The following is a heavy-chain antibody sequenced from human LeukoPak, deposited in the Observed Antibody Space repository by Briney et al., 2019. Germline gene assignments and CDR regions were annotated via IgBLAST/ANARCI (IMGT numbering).Heavy chain of an antibody. CDR2: LASDENNR. D-gene: IGHD3-16*01. CDR1: GLTISDSW. Sequence: GWSLRLSCAASGLTISDSWIHWVRQVPGKGLMWVSRLASDENNRIYADSVKGRFTISRDNAKNTLFLQMNSLRVEDTGFYYCARDAGWGRLDSWGQGALVTVSS. J-gene: IGHJ4*02. V-gene: IGHV3-74*01. CDR3: ARDAGWGRLDS.